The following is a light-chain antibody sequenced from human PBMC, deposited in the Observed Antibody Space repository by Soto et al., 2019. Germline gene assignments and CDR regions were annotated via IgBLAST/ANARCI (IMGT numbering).Light chain of an antibody. CDR3: QHYGTSPYT. CDR2: GVS. Sequence: EIVLTQSPGTLALSPGERATISCRASQSLSRTYLGWYQQKPGQAPRLLIYGVSSRATGIPGRFSGSGSGTDFTLTINRLEAEDFAVYFCQHYGTSPYTFGQGTKVDIK. CDR1: QSLSRTY. J-gene: IGKJ2*01. V-gene: IGKV3-20*01.